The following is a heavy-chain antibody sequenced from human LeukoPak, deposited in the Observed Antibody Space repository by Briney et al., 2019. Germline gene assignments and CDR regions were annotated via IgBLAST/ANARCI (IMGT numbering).Heavy chain of an antibody. CDR1: GFTFRSNC. J-gene: IGHJ5*02. D-gene: IGHD6-6*01. CDR2: LYSSGDT. V-gene: IGHV3-53*01. CDR3: AKVILIAAAHGDFIDL. Sequence: PGGSLRLSCAVSGFTFRSNCMAWVRQAPGKGLECVSILYSSGDTYYADSVQGRFTISRDNSKNTLYLQMNSLRADDTAIYYCAKVILIAAAHGDFIDLWGQGTLVSVSS.